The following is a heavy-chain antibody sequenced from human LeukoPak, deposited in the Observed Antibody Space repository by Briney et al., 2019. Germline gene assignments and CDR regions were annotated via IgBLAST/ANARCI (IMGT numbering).Heavy chain of an antibody. Sequence: ASVKVPCKASGYTFTSYGISWVRQAPGQGLEWMGWISAYNGNTNYAQKLQGRVTMTTDTSTSTAYMELRSPRSDDTAVYYCARDRPMITFGGVIVPDYWGQGTLVTVSS. CDR3: ARDRPMITFGGVIVPDY. J-gene: IGHJ4*02. D-gene: IGHD3-16*02. CDR2: ISAYNGNT. V-gene: IGHV1-18*01. CDR1: GYTFTSYG.